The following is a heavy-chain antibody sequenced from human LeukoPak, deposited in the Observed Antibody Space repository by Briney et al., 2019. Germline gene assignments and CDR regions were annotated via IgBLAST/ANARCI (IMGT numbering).Heavy chain of an antibody. Sequence: GGSLRLSCVASGFTFSGSYLSWFRQAPGKGLEWVSSFIRDGETYYAGSVKGRFTISRDNSKNTVYLQMTNLRVEDTAVYFCARGYCTATDCHGGWWFHLWGQGTLVSVSS. J-gene: IGHJ5*02. D-gene: IGHD2-8*02. CDR2: FIRDGET. CDR3: ARGYCTATDCHGGWWFHL. CDR1: GFTFSGSY. V-gene: IGHV3-53*01.